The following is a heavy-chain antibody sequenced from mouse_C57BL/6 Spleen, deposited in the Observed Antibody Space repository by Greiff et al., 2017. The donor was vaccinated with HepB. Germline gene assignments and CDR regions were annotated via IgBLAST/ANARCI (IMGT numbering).Heavy chain of an antibody. V-gene: IGHV10-3*01. D-gene: IGHD2-1*01. Sequence: DVHLVESGGGLVQPKGSLKLSCAASGFTFNTYAMHWVRQAPGKGLEWVARIRSKSSNYATYYADSVKDRFTISRDDSQSMLYLQMNNLKTEDTAMYYCVRDGETLYYGNSWFAYWGQGTLVTVSA. CDR2: IRSKSSNYAT. CDR3: VRDGETLYYGNSWFAY. CDR1: GFTFNTYA. J-gene: IGHJ3*01.